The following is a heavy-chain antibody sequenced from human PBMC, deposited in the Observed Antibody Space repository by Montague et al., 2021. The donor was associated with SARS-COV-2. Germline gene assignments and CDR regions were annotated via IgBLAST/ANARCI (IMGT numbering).Heavy chain of an antibody. J-gene: IGHJ6*03. V-gene: IGHV4-34*01. Sequence: SETLSLTCAVYGGSFSVYYWSWIRQHPGKGLEWIGEINHSGSTNYNPSLKSRVTISVDTSKNQVSLKLSSVTAADMAVYYCARMRFFDWPPHYYMDVWGKGTTVTVSS. CDR3: ARMRFFDWPPHYYMDV. CDR1: GGSFSVYY. D-gene: IGHD3-9*01. CDR2: INHSGST.